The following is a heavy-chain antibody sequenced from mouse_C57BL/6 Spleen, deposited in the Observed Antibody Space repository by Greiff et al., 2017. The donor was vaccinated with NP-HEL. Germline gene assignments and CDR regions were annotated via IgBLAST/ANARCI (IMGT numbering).Heavy chain of an antibody. CDR2: ISSGGSYT. CDR3: ASPRQLRLQGFAY. J-gene: IGHJ3*01. Sequence: EVMLVESGGDLVKPGGSLKLSCAASGFTFSSYGMSWVRQTPDKRLEWVATISSGGSYTYYPDSVKGRFTISRDNAKNTLYLQMSSLKSEDTAMYYCASPRQLRLQGFAYWGQGTLVTVSA. CDR1: GFTFSSYG. D-gene: IGHD3-2*02. V-gene: IGHV5-6*01.